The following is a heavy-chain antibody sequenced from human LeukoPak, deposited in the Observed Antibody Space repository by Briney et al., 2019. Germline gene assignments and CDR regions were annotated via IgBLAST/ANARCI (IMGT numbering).Heavy chain of an antibody. CDR3: ARAGHCGGDCYPFDY. CDR2: IYYSGST. D-gene: IGHD2-21*02. J-gene: IGHJ4*02. V-gene: IGHV4-59*13. Sequence: SETLSLTCTFSGASISGYYRSWIRQPPGKGLEWIAHIYYSGSTYYSPSLKSRVTISVDTSKNQCSLKLTSVTAADTAVYYCARAGHCGGDCYPFDYWGQGTLVTVSS. CDR1: GASISGYY.